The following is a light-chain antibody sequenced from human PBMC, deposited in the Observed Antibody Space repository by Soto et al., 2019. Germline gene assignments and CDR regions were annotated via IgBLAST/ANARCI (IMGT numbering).Light chain of an antibody. V-gene: IGKV1-5*01. CDR1: QSISNS. J-gene: IGKJ1*01. CDR3: QHYNSYSEA. CDR2: DAS. Sequence: DIQMTQSPSILSVSVGDRVTITCRASQSISNSLAWYQQRPGTAPKLLIYDASTLENGVPSRFSGSGSGTEFTLTISSLQPDDFATYYCQHYNSYSEAFGQGTKVHIK.